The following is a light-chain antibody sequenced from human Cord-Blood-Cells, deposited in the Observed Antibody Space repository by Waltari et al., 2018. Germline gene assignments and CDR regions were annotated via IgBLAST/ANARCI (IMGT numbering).Light chain of an antibody. CDR1: QSVSSY. J-gene: IGKJ4*01. CDR2: DAS. CDR3: QQRSNWPPT. V-gene: IGKV3-11*01. Sequence: EIVLPQSPATLSLSPGQRATISCRATQSVSSYLAWYQQKPGQAPRLLIYDASNRATGIPARFSGSGSGTDFTLTISSLEPEDFAVYYCQQRSNWPPTFGGGTKVEIK.